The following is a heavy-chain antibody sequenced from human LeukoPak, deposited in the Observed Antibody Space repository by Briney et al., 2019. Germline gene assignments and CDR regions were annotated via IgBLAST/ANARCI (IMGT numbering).Heavy chain of an antibody. Sequence: GASVKVSCKASGYTFTSYAMNWVRQAPGQGLEWMGGIIPMFGTANYAQKIQGRVTITADKSTSTAYMELSSLRSEDTAVYYCACQIEVGATHRGFYYYMDVWGKGTTVTVSS. J-gene: IGHJ6*03. D-gene: IGHD1-26*01. V-gene: IGHV1-69*06. CDR3: ACQIEVGATHRGFYYYMDV. CDR2: IIPMFGTA. CDR1: GYTFTSYA.